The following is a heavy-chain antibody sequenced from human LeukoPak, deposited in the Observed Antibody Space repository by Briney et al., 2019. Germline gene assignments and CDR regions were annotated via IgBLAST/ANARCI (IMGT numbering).Heavy chain of an antibody. J-gene: IGHJ4*02. CDR2: INPSGGST. CDR3: ASAFGGSGGTLDY. D-gene: IGHD2-15*01. Sequence: ASVKVSCKASGYTFTSYYMHWVRQAPGQGLEWMGIINPSGGSTSYAQKFQGRVTMTRDMSTSTVYMELSSLRSDDTAVYYCASAFGGSGGTLDYWGQGTLVTVSS. CDR1: GYTFTSYY. V-gene: IGHV1-46*01.